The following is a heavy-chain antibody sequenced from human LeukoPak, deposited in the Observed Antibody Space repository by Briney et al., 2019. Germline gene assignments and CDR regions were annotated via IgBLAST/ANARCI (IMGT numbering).Heavy chain of an antibody. D-gene: IGHD2-15*01. Sequence: ASVKVSCKASGYTFTSYGISWVRQAPGQGLEWMGWINPNSGGTNYAQKFQGRVTMTRDTSISTAYMELSRLRSDDTAVYYCARPYCSGGSCYSWFDPWGQGTLVTVSS. CDR3: ARPYCSGGSCYSWFDP. CDR2: INPNSGGT. V-gene: IGHV1-2*02. J-gene: IGHJ5*02. CDR1: GYTFTSYG.